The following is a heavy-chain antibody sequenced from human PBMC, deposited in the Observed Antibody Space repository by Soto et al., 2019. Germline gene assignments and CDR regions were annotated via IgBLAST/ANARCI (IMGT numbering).Heavy chain of an antibody. D-gene: IGHD6-13*01. V-gene: IGHV4-59*01. CDR2: IYYSGST. CDR1: NGSLNFYY. CDR3: ARFIPAAGTEIDY. Sequence: PSETLSLTCDVSNGSLNFYYWSWIRQPPGKGLEWIGYIYYSGSTNYNPSLKSRVTISVDTSKNQFSLKLSSVTAADTAVYYCARFIPAAGTEIDYWGQGTQVTVSS. J-gene: IGHJ4*02.